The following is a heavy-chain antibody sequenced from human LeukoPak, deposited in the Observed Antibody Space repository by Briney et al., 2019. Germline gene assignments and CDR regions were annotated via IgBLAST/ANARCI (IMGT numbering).Heavy chain of an antibody. V-gene: IGHV3-23*01. Sequence: GGSLRLSCAASGFTFNTYAMSWVRQAPGKGLEWVSTISGNGAKSYSAGSVKGRFTISRHNSKNTLYLQMNSLRAEDTAVYHCARDAGTSEDYYYGMDVWGQGTTVTVSS. CDR1: GFTFNTYA. CDR2: ISGNGAKS. D-gene: IGHD1-1*01. CDR3: ARDAGTSEDYYYGMDV. J-gene: IGHJ6*02.